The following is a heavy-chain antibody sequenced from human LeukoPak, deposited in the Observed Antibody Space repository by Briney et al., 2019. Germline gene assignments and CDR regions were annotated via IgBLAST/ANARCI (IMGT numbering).Heavy chain of an antibody. J-gene: IGHJ4*02. Sequence: PGGSLRLSCAASGFTFSSYAMSWVRQAPGKGLEWVAVISYDGSTKYYADSVEGRFTISRDNSNNTLFLHMNSLRPEDTAVYYCAKDLYYYDKGGFDYWGQGTLVTVSS. V-gene: IGHV3-30*18. CDR2: ISYDGSTK. CDR1: GFTFSSYA. D-gene: IGHD3-22*01. CDR3: AKDLYYYDKGGFDY.